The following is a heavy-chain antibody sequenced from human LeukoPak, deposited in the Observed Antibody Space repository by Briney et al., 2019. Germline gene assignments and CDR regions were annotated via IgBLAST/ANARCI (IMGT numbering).Heavy chain of an antibody. J-gene: IGHJ5*02. CDR3: ARHYGP. Sequence: PSETLSLTCAVYGGSFSGYYWSWIRQPPGKGLEWIGSIYSSGSTYYNPSLKSRVTISVDTSKNQFSLKLTSVTAADTAVYYCARHYGPWGQGTLVTVSS. D-gene: IGHD3-16*01. CDR2: IYSSGST. V-gene: IGHV4-34*01. CDR1: GGSFSGYY.